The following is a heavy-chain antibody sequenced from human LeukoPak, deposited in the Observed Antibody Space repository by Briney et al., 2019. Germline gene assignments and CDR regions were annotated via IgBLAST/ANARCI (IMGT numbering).Heavy chain of an antibody. Sequence: SETLSLTCTVSGGSISSYYWSWIRQPPGKGLEWIGYIYYSGSTNYNPSLKSRVTISVDTSKNQFSLKLSSVTAADTAVYYCARYYDFLRTAGYYYMDVWGKGTTVTVSS. J-gene: IGHJ6*03. CDR1: GGSISSYY. V-gene: IGHV4-59*01. D-gene: IGHD3-3*01. CDR2: IYYSGST. CDR3: ARYYDFLRTAGYYYMDV.